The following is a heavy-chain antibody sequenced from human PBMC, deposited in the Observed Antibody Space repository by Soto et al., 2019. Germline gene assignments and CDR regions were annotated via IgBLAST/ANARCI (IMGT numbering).Heavy chain of an antibody. CDR2: ISSSSTYI. V-gene: IGHV3-21*01. Sequence: GGSLRLSCAASGFTFSSYIMNWVRQAPGKGLEWVSSISSSSTYIYYADSLKGRFTISRDNAKNSLYLQMNSLRAEDTAVYYCARENYGDSSRPFDYWGQGTLVTVSS. CDR1: GFTFSSYI. J-gene: IGHJ4*02. CDR3: ARENYGDSSRPFDY. D-gene: IGHD4-17*01.